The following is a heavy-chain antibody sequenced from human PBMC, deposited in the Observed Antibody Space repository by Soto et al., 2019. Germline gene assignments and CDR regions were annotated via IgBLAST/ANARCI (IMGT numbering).Heavy chain of an antibody. CDR1: GGSVSSNSYS. J-gene: IGHJ4*02. V-gene: IGHV4-39*07. CDR2: IYSTDNT. D-gene: IGHD4-17*01. CDR3: ARLWTTVANDY. Sequence: TSETLSLTCTVSGGSVSSNSYSWGWIRQSPGKGLEWIGTIYSTDNTYYNPSLLSRVTISIDTSKNQFSLKLTSVTAADTAVYYCARLWTTVANDYWGQGTLVTVSS.